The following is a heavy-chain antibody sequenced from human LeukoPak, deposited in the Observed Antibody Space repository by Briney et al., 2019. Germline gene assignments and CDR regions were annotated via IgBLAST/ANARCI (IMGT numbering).Heavy chain of an antibody. Sequence: SETLSLTCTVSGGSISSSSYYWGWIRQPPGKGLEWIGSIYYSGSTYYPPSLKSRFTISVDTSKNPFYLTLCSVTAADTAVYYCASTTPYTTMAAAGSVDYWGQGTLVTVSS. CDR2: IYYSGST. J-gene: IGHJ4*02. V-gene: IGHV4-39*01. CDR3: ASTTPYTTMAAAGSVDY. CDR1: GGSISSSSYY. D-gene: IGHD6-13*01.